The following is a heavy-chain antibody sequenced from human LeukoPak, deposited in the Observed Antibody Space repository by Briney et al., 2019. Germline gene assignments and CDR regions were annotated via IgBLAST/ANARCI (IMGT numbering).Heavy chain of an antibody. J-gene: IGHJ4*02. CDR1: GFIFNNYG. V-gene: IGHV3-23*01. CDR2: ISGSGPST. Sequence: GGSLRLFCAASGFIFNNYGMSWVRQAPGKGLEWVSSISGSGPSTAYADSVKGRFTISRDKSKNTLYLQMNSLKVEDTAVYYCARLPTFYFDSSHYHYDYWGRGTQVTVSS. D-gene: IGHD3-22*01. CDR3: ARLPTFYFDSSHYHYDY.